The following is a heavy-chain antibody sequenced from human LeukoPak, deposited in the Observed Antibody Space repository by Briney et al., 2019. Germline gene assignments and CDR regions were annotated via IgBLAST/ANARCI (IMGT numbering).Heavy chain of an antibody. CDR1: GFTFSNSA. CDR3: ARVDWTTDY. CDR2: ISASGDTT. V-gene: IGHV3-23*01. J-gene: IGHJ4*02. Sequence: GGSLRLSCAASGFTFSNSAMTWVRQSPGKGLEWVSDISASGDTTHYADSVKGRFTISRDNSKHTLYLQMNSLRAEDTAVYYCARVDWTTDYWGQGTLVTVSS. D-gene: IGHD3-9*01.